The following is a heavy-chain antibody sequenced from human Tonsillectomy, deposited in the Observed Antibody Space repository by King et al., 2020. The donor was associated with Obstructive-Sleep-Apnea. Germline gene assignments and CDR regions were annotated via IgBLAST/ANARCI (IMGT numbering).Heavy chain of an antibody. V-gene: IGHV3-15*01. CDR1: RFTFSDAW. CDR3: THSVVVPAAMRY. Sequence: VQLVESGGGLVKPGGSLRLSCVASRFTFSDAWMSWVRLAPGKGLEWVGRIKSKIGGGTTDYAAPVKGRVTISRDDSKNTVYLQMNSLKTEDTAVYFCTHSVVVPAAMRYWGQGTLVTVSS. J-gene: IGHJ1*01. D-gene: IGHD2-2*01. CDR2: IKSKIGGGTT.